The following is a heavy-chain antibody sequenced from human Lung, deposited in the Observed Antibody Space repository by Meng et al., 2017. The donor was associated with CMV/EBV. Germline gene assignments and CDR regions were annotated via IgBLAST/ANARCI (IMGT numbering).Heavy chain of an antibody. CDR2: ISPYTGNT. CDR1: GYTFNTSG. Sequence: ASVXVSCKTSGYTFNTSGLSWARQAPGQGLEWMAWISPYTGNTKFAQKFQGRVTITTDISTTTAYMELTSLRSDDTAVYYCAKDGAQGVVIVIPGSTSMDLXGQGXTVTVSS. V-gene: IGHV1-18*01. D-gene: IGHD2/OR15-2a*01. J-gene: IGHJ6*02. CDR3: AKDGAQGVVIVIPGSTSMDL.